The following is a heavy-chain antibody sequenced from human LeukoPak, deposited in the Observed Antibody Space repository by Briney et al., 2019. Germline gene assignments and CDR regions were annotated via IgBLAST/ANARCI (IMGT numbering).Heavy chain of an antibody. J-gene: IGHJ6*03. CDR2: INPSGGST. D-gene: IGHD2-2*01. CDR3: AIVVVPAEERYYYYMDV. CDR1: GYTFTSYY. V-gene: IGHV1-46*01. Sequence: ASVKVSCKASGYTFTSYYMHWVRQAPGQGLEWMGIINPSGGSTSYAQKFQGRVTMTRDMSTSTAYMELSSLRSEDTAVYYCAIVVVPAEERYYYYMDVWGKGTTVTISS.